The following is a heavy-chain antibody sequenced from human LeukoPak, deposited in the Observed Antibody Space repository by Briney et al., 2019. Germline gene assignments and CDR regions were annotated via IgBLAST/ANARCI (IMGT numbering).Heavy chain of an antibody. Sequence: SETLSLTCAVSGGSISSSNWWSWVRQPPGKGLEWIGEIYHSGSTNYNPSLKSRVTISVDTSKNQFSLKLSSVTAADTAVYYCARDHCSGGSCYFGYWGQGTLVTVSS. CDR2: IYHSGST. CDR3: ARDHCSGGSCYFGY. J-gene: IGHJ4*02. V-gene: IGHV4-4*02. D-gene: IGHD2-15*01. CDR1: GGSISSSNW.